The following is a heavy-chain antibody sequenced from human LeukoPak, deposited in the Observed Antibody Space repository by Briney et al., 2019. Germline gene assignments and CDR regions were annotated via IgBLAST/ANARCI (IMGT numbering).Heavy chain of an antibody. Sequence: GGSLRLSCAASVLAFSAYKMHWARQAPRKGLLWASRISTDGYPTDYANFVQARFTASTDNTKNTWSLEMNSLRAEDTAVYYCVVGGRPAYWGQGTLVTVSS. CDR2: ISTDGYPT. CDR3: VVGGRPAY. V-gene: IGHV3-74*01. J-gene: IGHJ4*02. CDR1: VLAFSAYK. D-gene: IGHD2-15*01.